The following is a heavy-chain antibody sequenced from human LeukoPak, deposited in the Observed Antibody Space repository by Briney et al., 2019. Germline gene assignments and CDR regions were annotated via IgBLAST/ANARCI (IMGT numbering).Heavy chain of an antibody. CDR3: AKGGVGAFDAFDI. CDR1: GFTFDDYA. J-gene: IGHJ3*02. D-gene: IGHD1-26*01. V-gene: IGHV3-9*01. CDR2: ISWNSGSI. Sequence: AGGSLRLSCAASGFTFDDYAMHWVRQAPGKGLEWVSGISWNSGSIGYADSVKGRFTISRDNAKNSLYLQMNSLRAEDTALYYCAKGGVGAFDAFDIWGQGTMVTVSS.